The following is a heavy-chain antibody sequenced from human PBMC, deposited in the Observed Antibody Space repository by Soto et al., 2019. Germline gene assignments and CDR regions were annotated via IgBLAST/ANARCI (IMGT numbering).Heavy chain of an antibody. D-gene: IGHD3-9*01. J-gene: IGHJ6*02. CDR3: ARELYDILTGYSHYYYYGMDV. CDR2: IKQDGSEK. CDR1: GFTFSSYW. Sequence: PGESLRLSCAAPGFTFSSYWMSWVRQAPGKGLEWVANIKQDGSEKYYVDSVKGRVTISRDNAKNSLYLQMNSLSAEDTDVYYCARELYDILTGYSHYYYYGMDVWGQGTTVTVSS. V-gene: IGHV3-7*01.